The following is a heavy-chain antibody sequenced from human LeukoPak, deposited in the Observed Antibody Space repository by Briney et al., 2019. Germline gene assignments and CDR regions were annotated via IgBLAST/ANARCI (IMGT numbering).Heavy chain of an antibody. CDR3: ARDKRSSWFYY. J-gene: IGHJ4*02. D-gene: IGHD6-13*01. Sequence: SETLSLTCTVSGGSISTSNYCWGWFRQPPGKGLEWIGSSSYTGSTYYNPSLNSRVTLSVDTSKNQFSLKLSSVTAADTAVYYCARDKRSSWFYYWGQGTLVTVSS. V-gene: IGHV4-39*07. CDR2: SSYTGST. CDR1: GGSISTSNYC.